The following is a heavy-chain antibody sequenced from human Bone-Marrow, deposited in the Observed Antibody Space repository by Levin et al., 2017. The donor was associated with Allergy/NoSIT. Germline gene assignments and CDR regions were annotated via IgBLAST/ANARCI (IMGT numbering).Heavy chain of an antibody. CDR2: ICAYNGNP. J-gene: IGHJ6*02. V-gene: IGHV1-18*01. D-gene: IGHD1-14*01. Sequence: ASVKVSCKASGYIFLNFGVTWVRQAPGQGLEWMGWICAYNGNPDYAQKLQGRVTMTTDTSTNTAYIEPRSLTHDDTAVYYCARVGWGVQVLGGMDVWGQGTAVTVAS. CDR1: GYIFLNFG. CDR3: ARVGWGVQVLGGMDV.